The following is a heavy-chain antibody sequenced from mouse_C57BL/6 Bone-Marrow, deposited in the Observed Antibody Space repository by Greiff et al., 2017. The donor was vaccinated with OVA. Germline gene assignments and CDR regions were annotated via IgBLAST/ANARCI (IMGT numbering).Heavy chain of an antibody. CDR3: ARQTAQALYYFDY. J-gene: IGHJ2*01. Sequence: EVQLQQSGPELVKPGASVQISCKASGYTFTDYYMNWVKQSHGKSLEWIGDINPNNGGTSYNQKFKGKATLTVDKSSSTAYMELRSLTSEDSAVYYCARQTAQALYYFDYWGQGTTLTVSS. D-gene: IGHD3-2*02. V-gene: IGHV1-26*01. CDR2: INPNNGGT. CDR1: GYTFTDYY.